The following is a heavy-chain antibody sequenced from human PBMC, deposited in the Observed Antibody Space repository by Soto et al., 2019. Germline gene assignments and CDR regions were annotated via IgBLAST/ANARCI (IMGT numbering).Heavy chain of an antibody. Sequence: PGGSLRLSCAASGFTFDDYTMYWVRQAPGKGLELVSLISWDGGSTYYADSVKGRFTISRDNSKNSLYLQMNSLRTEDTALYYCAKAMVGASYYYYYYGMDVWGQGTTVTVSS. CDR1: GFTFDDYT. CDR2: ISWDGGST. CDR3: AKAMVGASYYYYYYGMDV. V-gene: IGHV3-43*01. D-gene: IGHD2-15*01. J-gene: IGHJ6*02.